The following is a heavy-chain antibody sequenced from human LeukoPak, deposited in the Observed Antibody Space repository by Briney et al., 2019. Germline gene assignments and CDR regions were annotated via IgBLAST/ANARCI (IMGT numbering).Heavy chain of an antibody. CDR1: GGSISHYY. D-gene: IGHD3-22*01. V-gene: IGHV4-59*01. CDR3: ARGGYYDSSGYYIDYFDY. CDR2: IYYSGST. J-gene: IGHJ4*02. Sequence: SETLSLTCTVSGGSISHYYWSWIRQPPGKGLEWIGYIYYSGSTNYNPSLKSRVTISVDTSKNQFSLKLRSVTAADTTVYYCARGGYYDSSGYYIDYFDYWGQGTLVTVSS.